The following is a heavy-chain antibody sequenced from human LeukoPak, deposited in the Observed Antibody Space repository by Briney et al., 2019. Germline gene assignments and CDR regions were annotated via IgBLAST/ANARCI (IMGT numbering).Heavy chain of an antibody. Sequence: GASVKVSCKASGYTFTSYAMNWVRQAPGQGLEWMGWINTNTGNPTYAQGFTGRFVFSLDTSVSTAYLQISSLKAEDTAVYYCARELRFGLCSSTSCYTYPDYWGQGTLVTVSS. J-gene: IGHJ4*02. CDR1: GYTFTSYA. CDR2: INTNTGNP. D-gene: IGHD2-2*02. CDR3: ARELRFGLCSSTSCYTYPDY. V-gene: IGHV7-4-1*02.